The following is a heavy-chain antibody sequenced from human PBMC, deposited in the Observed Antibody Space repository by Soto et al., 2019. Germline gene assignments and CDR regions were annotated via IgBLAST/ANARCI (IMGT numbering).Heavy chain of an antibody. J-gene: IGHJ4*02. D-gene: IGHD3-10*01. CDR1: GGSISSGGYY. V-gene: IGHV4-31*03. CDR3: ARAVWFGELFYFFDY. CDR2: IYYSGST. Sequence: SETLSLTCTVSGGSISSGGYYWSWIRQHPGKGLEWIGYIYYSGSTYYNPSLKSRVTISVDTSKNQFSLKLSSVTAEDTAVYYCARAVWFGELFYFFDYWGQGTLVTVSS.